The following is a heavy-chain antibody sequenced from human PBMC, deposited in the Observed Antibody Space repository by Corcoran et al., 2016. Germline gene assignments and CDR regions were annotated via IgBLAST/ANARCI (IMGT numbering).Heavy chain of an antibody. CDR1: GFTFSDYY. CDR3: AGRTSGYSLEYFQH. Sequence: QVQLVESGGGLVKPGGSLRLSCAASGFTFSDYYMSWIRQAPGKGLEWVSYISSSGSTIYYADSVKGRFTSSRDNAKNSLYLQMNSLRAEDTAVYYWAGRTSGYSLEYFQHWGQGTLVTVSS. V-gene: IGHV3-11*01. D-gene: IGHD3-22*01. J-gene: IGHJ1*01. CDR2: ISSSGSTI.